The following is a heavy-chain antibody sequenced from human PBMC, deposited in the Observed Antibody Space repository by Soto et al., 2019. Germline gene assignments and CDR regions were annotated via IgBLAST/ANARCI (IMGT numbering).Heavy chain of an antibody. V-gene: IGHV1-69*13. CDR2: IIPISGTA. D-gene: IGHD2-21*02. CDR3: ARGNVVVTSTTGILDI. Sequence: GASVKVSCKASGGTFSSYAISWVRQAPGQGLEWMGWIIPISGTADYAQKFQGRVTITANESTSTAYMELSSLRSEDTAVYFCARGNVVVTSTTGILDIWGQGTLVTVSS. J-gene: IGHJ3*02. CDR1: GGTFSSYA.